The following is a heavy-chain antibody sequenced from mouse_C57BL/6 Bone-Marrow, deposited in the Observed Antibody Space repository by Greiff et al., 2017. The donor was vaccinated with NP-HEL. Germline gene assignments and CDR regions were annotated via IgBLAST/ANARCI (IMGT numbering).Heavy chain of an antibody. J-gene: IGHJ1*03. V-gene: IGHV1-63*01. D-gene: IGHD3-3*01. CDR2: IYPGGGYT. CDR3: ARGTLPYFDV. Sequence: VMLVESGAELVRPGTSVKMSCKASGYTFTNYWIGWAKQRPGHGLEWIGDIYPGGGYTNYNEKFKGKATLTADKSSSTAYMQFSSLTSEDSAIYYCARGTLPYFDVWGTGTTVTVSS. CDR1: GYTFTNYW.